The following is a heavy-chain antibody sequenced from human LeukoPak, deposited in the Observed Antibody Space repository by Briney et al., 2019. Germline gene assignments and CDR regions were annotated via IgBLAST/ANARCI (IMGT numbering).Heavy chain of an antibody. CDR3: ARGSEGYCSGGGCYYGMDV. CDR1: GFTFSSYT. CDR2: ISSSSYI. Sequence: PGGSLRLSCAASGFTFSSYTMNWARQAPGKGLEWVSYISSSSYICYADSVKGRFTISRDNAENSLYLQMNSLRAEDTAVYYCARGSEGYCSGGGCYYGMDVWGQGTTVTVSS. J-gene: IGHJ6*01. V-gene: IGHV3-21*01. D-gene: IGHD2-15*01.